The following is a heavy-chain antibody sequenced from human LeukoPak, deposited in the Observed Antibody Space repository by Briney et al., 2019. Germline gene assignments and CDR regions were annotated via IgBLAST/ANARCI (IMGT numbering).Heavy chain of an antibody. D-gene: IGHD3-10*02. CDR1: GFTFDDYA. J-gene: IGHJ6*04. CDR2: ISWDSGSI. Sequence: GGSLRLSCAASGFTFDDYAMHWVRQAPGKGLEWVSGISWDSGSIGYADSVKGRFTISRDNAKNSLYLQMNSLRAEDTAVYYCAELGITMIGGVWGKGTTVTVSS. CDR3: AELGITMIGGV. V-gene: IGHV3-9*01.